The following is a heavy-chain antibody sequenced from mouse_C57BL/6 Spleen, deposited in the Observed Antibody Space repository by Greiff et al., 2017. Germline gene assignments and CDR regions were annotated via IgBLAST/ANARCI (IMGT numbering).Heavy chain of an antibody. CDR3: ARKGSTVVDARDY. J-gene: IGHJ4*01. Sequence: QVQLKESGPGLVQPSQSLSITCTVSGFSLTSSGVHWVRQSPGKGLEWLGVIWSGGSTDYNAAFISRLSISKDNSKSQVFFKMNSLQADDTAIYDCARKGSTVVDARDYWGQGTSVTVSS. CDR1: GFSLTSSG. CDR2: IWSGGST. D-gene: IGHD1-1*01. V-gene: IGHV2-2*01.